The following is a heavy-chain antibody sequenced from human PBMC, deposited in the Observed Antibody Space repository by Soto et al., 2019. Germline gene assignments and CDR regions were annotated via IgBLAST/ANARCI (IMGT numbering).Heavy chain of an antibody. J-gene: IGHJ4*02. CDR3: AKDNQGIAAAGDKIFAY. V-gene: IGHV3-9*01. D-gene: IGHD6-13*01. CDR1: GFTFDDYA. Sequence: PGGSLRLSCAASGFTFDDYAMHWVRQAPGKGLEWVSGISWNSGSIGYADSVKGRFTISRDNAKNSLYLQMNSLRAEDTALYYCAKDNQGIAAAGDKIFAYWGQGTLVTVSS. CDR2: ISWNSGSI.